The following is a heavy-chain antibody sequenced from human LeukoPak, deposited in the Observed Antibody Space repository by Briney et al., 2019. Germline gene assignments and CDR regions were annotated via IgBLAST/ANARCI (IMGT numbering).Heavy chain of an antibody. CDR3: ARDSITMVRGVGDFQH. CDR2: INPNSGGT. D-gene: IGHD3-10*01. V-gene: IGHV1-2*02. Sequence: ASVKVSCKASGYTFTGYYMHWVRQAPGQGLEWMGWINPNSGGTNYAQKFQGRVTMTRDTSISTAYMELSRLRSDDTAVYYCARDSITMVRGVGDFQHWGQGTLVTVSS. J-gene: IGHJ1*01. CDR1: GYTFTGYY.